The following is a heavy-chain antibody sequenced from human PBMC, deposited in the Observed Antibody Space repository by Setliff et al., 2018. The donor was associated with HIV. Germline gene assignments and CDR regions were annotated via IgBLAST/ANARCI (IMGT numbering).Heavy chain of an antibody. D-gene: IGHD6-19*01. CDR1: GGSISSGSYD. CDR2: IYTSGST. J-gene: IGHJ6*03. V-gene: IGHV4-61*09. Sequence: PSETLSLTCTVSGGSISSGSYDWGWIRQPAGKGLEWIGHIYTSGSTNYNPSLKSRVTISVHTSKNQFYLKLSSVTAADTAVYYCARSRESSGYYRDYYYCLDVWGKGTTVTVSS. CDR3: ARSRESSGYYRDYYYCLDV.